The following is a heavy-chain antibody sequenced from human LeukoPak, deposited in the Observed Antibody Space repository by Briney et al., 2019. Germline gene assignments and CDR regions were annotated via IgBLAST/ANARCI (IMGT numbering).Heavy chain of an antibody. Sequence: KSSETLSLTCTVSGGSISSYYWSWIRQPPGKGLEWIGYIYYSGSTNYNPSLKSRVTISVDTSKNQFSLKLSSVTAADTAVYYCARWGSSSVYYYYGMDVWGQGTTVTVSS. CDR2: IYYSGST. CDR3: ARWGSSSVYYYYGMDV. V-gene: IGHV4-59*01. J-gene: IGHJ6*02. D-gene: IGHD3-10*01. CDR1: GGSISSYY.